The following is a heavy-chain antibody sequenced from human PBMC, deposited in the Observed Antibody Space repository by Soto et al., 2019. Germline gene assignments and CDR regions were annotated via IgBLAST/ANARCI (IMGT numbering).Heavy chain of an antibody. CDR1: GGTFSSYT. CDR3: AGGGACGGGSLYSLYFSYYYGMDV. CDR2: IIPILGIA. V-gene: IGHV1-69*02. J-gene: IGHJ6*02. Sequence: QVQLVQSGAEVKKPGSSVKVSCKASGGTFSSYTISWVRQAPGQGLEWMGRIIPILGIANYAQKFQGRVTITADKSTSTGNMELSRMQADDTAVYDCAGGGACGGGSLYSLYFSYYYGMDVWGQGTTVTVSS. D-gene: IGHD2-15*01.